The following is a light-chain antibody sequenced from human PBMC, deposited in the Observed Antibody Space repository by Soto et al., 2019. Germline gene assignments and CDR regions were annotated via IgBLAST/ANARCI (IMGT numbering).Light chain of an antibody. CDR3: QQYHTCPIT. CDR1: QGVSRK. V-gene: IGKV3-15*01. Sequence: EIVMTQSPATLSVAPGERVTLSCRASQGVSRKLAWYQHKSGQAPRLLISGASAEATGIPARFSGSGSGTEFTLTLSSLQSEDCAMYYCQQYHTCPITFGGGTKVELK. CDR2: GAS. J-gene: IGKJ4*01.